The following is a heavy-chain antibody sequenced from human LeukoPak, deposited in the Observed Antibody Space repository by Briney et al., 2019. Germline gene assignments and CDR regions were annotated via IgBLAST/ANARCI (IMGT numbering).Heavy chain of an antibody. Sequence: ASVKVSCKASGYTFSTYPINWVRQAPGQGLEWMGWISAYNGNTNYAQKLQGRVTMTTDTSTSTAYMELRSLRSDDTAVYYCARDPDYYYGMDVWGQGTTVTVSS. CDR1: GYTFSTYP. CDR2: ISAYNGNT. CDR3: ARDPDYYYGMDV. V-gene: IGHV1-18*01. J-gene: IGHJ6*02.